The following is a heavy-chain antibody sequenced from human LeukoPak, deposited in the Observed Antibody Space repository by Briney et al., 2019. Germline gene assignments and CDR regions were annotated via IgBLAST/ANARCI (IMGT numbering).Heavy chain of an antibody. CDR3: ARPMYYYDSSGFDY. D-gene: IGHD3-22*01. J-gene: IGHJ4*02. CDR2: INPSGGST. Sequence: ASVKVSCKASGYTFTSYYMHWVRQAPGQGLEWMGIINPSGGSTSYTQKFQDRVTMTRDTSTSTVYMELSSLTSEDTTVYYCARPMYYYDSSGFDYWGQGTLVTVSS. V-gene: IGHV1-46*01. CDR1: GYTFTSYY.